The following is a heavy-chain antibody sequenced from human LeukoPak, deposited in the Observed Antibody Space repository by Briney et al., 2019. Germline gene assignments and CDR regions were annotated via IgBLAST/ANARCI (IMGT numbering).Heavy chain of an antibody. Sequence: ASVKVSCKASGYTFTSYGISWVRQAPGQGLEWMGWISAYNGNTTYAQKCEGPVTMTTDTSTSTAYMELRSLRSDDTAVYYCARLAVAVQVDYWGQGTLVTVSS. CDR1: GYTFTSYG. J-gene: IGHJ4*02. CDR3: ARLAVAVQVDY. V-gene: IGHV1-18*01. CDR2: ISAYNGNT. D-gene: IGHD6-19*01.